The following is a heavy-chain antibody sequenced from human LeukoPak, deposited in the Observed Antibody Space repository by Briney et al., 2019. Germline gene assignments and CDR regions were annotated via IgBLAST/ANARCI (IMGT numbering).Heavy chain of an antibody. CDR3: ARAVSGRFDY. CDR1: GGSMSPYY. J-gene: IGHJ4*02. D-gene: IGHD6-19*01. V-gene: IGHV4-59*08. CDR2: IYYSGST. Sequence: SETLSLTCTVSGGSMSPYYWGWIRQPPGKGLEWTGYIYYSGSTNYNPSLKSRVTISVATSKNQFSLKLSSVTAADTAIYYCARAVSGRFDYWGQGTLVTVSS.